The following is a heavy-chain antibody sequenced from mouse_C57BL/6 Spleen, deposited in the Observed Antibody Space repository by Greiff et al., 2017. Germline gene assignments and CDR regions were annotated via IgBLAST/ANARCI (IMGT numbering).Heavy chain of an antibody. CDR2: IDPEDGDT. CDR1: GFNIKDYY. D-gene: IGHD1-1*02. CDR3: AGFGGSFYAMDY. J-gene: IGHJ4*01. Sequence: VKLQESGAELVKPGASVKLSCTASGFNIKDYYMHWVKQRPEQGLEWIGRIDPEDGDTKYAPKFQGKATLTADTSSNTAYLQLSSLTSEDTAVNYCAGFGGSFYAMDYWGQGTSVTVSA. V-gene: IGHV14-2*02.